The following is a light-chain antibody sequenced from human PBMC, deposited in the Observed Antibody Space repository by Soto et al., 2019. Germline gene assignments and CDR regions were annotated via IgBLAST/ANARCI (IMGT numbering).Light chain of an antibody. CDR2: KAS. CDR1: QSISSY. Sequence: IQMPQTPSTLSASLGDRFTITCLASQSISSYLNWYQQKPGKAPKLLIYKASTLKSGVPSRFSGSGSGTEFTLTISSLQPDDFATYYCQHYNSYSEAFGQRTKVDIK. J-gene: IGKJ1*01. CDR3: QHYNSYSEA. V-gene: IGKV1-5*03.